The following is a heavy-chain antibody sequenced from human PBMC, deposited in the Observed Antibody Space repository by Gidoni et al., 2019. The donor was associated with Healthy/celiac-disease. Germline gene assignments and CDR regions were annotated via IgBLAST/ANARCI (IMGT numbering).Heavy chain of an antibody. D-gene: IGHD6-13*01. J-gene: IGHJ6*02. CDR3: AKVLDSSSWLTPYYYYGMDV. CDR1: GFTFSSYG. CDR2: ISYDGSNK. V-gene: IGHV3-30*18. Sequence: QVQLVASGGGVVQPGRSLRLSCAASGFTFSSYGLHWVRQAPGKGLEWVAVISYDGSNKYYADSVKGRFTISRDNSKNTLYLQMNSLRAEDTAVYYCAKVLDSSSWLTPYYYYGMDVWGQGTTVTVSS.